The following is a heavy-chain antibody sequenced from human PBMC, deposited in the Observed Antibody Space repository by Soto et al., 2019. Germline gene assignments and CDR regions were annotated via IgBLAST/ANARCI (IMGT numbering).Heavy chain of an antibody. CDR2: TPYTGNT. V-gene: IGHV4-59*02. CDR3: ARDMHAGFTHYFGP. D-gene: IGHD1-26*01. Sequence: SETLSLTCVVSGGSATSYHWSWIRQFHGKGLEWFAYTPYTGNTNSNPSLKSRVTISIDTTKNQLSLKLSSMTAADTAVYYCARDMHAGFTHYFGPWGQGTLVTVFS. CDR1: GGSATSYH. J-gene: IGHJ5*02.